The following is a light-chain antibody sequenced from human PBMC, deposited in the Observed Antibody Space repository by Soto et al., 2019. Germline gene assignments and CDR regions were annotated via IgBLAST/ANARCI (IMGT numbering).Light chain of an antibody. V-gene: IGKV3-20*01. J-gene: IGKJ1*01. Sequence: EIVMTQSPGTLSVSPCERATLCFRASQSVSSSYLAWYQQQPGQAPRLLIYGASSRATGIPVRFSGSGSETDFTLTITRLEPEDFAVYYCQQYSSSRTFGQGTKVDIK. CDR3: QQYSSSRT. CDR2: GAS. CDR1: QSVSSSY.